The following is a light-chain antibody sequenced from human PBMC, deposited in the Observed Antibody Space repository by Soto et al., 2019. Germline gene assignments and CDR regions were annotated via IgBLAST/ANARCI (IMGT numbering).Light chain of an antibody. J-gene: IGLJ1*01. Sequence: QSLLTQPASVFGSPGQSITISCTGTSSDVGGYNYVSWYQQHPGKAPELMIYDVSNRPSGVSNRFSGSKSGNTASLTISGLQAEDEADYYCSSYTSSSTLYVFGTGTKVTVL. CDR3: SSYTSSSTLYV. CDR1: SSDVGGYNY. V-gene: IGLV2-14*01. CDR2: DVS.